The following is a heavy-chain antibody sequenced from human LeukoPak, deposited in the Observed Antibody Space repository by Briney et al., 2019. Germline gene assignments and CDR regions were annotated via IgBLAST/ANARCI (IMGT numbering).Heavy chain of an antibody. V-gene: IGHV3-74*01. CDR3: AREGVPDILTGYQPNYFDY. Sequence: GGSLRLSCAASGFTFSTYWMHWVRQAPGKGLVWVSRVNGDGSSTTHADSVKGRFTISRDNAKNTLYLQMNSLRAEDTAVYYCAREGVPDILTGYQPNYFDYWGRGTLVTVSS. J-gene: IGHJ4*02. D-gene: IGHD3-9*01. CDR1: GFTFSTYW. CDR2: VNGDGSST.